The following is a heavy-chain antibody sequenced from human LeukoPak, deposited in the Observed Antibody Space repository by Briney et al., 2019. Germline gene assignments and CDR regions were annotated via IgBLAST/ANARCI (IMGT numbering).Heavy chain of an antibody. CDR3: ARARSAAAGGFDY. J-gene: IGHJ4*02. CDR2: ISSGSGTI. Sequence: GGSLRLSCAASGFTFSSYSMNWVRQAPGKGLEWVSYISSGSGTIYYADSVQGRFTISRDNAKNSLFLRVNSLRAEDTALYYCARARSAAAGGFDYWGRGTLVTVSS. D-gene: IGHD6-13*01. CDR1: GFTFSSYS. V-gene: IGHV3-48*04.